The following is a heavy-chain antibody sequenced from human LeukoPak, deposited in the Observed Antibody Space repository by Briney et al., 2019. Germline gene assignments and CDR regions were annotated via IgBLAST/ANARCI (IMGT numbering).Heavy chain of an antibody. J-gene: IGHJ5*02. CDR1: GGSISSSNW. D-gene: IGHD4-17*01. CDR2: IYHSGST. V-gene: IGHV4-4*02. CDR3: ASIDYGDPTGWFDP. Sequence: PSETLSLTCAVSGGSISSSNWWSWVRQPPGKGLERIGEIYHSGSTNYNPSLKSRVTISVDKSKNQFSLKLSSVTAADTAVYYCASIDYGDPTGWFDPWGQGTLVTVSS.